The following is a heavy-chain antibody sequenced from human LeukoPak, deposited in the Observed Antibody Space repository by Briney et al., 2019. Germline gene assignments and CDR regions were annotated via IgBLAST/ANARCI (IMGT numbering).Heavy chain of an antibody. J-gene: IGHJ4*02. CDR2: IYYSGST. Sequence: PSETLSLTCTVSGGSISSSSYYWGWIRQPPGKGLEWIGSIYYSGSTYYNPSLKSRVTISVDTSKNQFSLKLRSVTAADTAVYYCARNDSSGYFDYWGQGTLVTVSS. CDR1: GGSISSSSYY. D-gene: IGHD3-22*01. V-gene: IGHV4-39*01. CDR3: ARNDSSGYFDY.